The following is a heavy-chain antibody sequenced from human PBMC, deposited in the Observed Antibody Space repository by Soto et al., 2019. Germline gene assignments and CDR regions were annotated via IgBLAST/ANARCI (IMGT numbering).Heavy chain of an antibody. V-gene: IGHV1-8*01. CDR1: GYTFTSYH. D-gene: IGHD5-12*01. CDR2: MNPNSGNT. CDR3: ARSPEMATIKYYFDY. J-gene: IGHJ4*02. Sequence: ASVKVSCKGSGYTFTSYHINWVRQATGQGLEWMGWMNPNSGNTGYAQTLQGRVTMTWDTSISTAYMELSSPRFEDTAVYYCARSPEMATIKYYFDYWGQGTLVTVSS.